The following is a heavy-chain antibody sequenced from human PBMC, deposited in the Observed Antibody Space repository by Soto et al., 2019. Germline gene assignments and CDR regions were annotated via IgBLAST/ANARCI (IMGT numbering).Heavy chain of an antibody. CDR3: ARVKVPAAILGAFDL. CDR2: INPLKGDT. Sequence: ASVKVSCKASGYTFSTYGITWVRQAPGQGLDWMGWINPLKGDTKSAANFQDRVTMTTDTSTRTAYMELRSLRSDDTAVYYCARVKVPAAILGAFDLWGQGTLVTVSS. D-gene: IGHD2-2*02. V-gene: IGHV1-18*01. CDR1: GYTFSTYG. J-gene: IGHJ3*01.